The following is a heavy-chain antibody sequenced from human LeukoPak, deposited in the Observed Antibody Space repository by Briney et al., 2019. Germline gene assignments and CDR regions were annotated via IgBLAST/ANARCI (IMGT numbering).Heavy chain of an antibody. Sequence: GTLSLTCAVSGGSISSHNWWSWVRQAPGKGLEWVSYISSSSSTIYYADSVKGRFTISRDNAKNSLYLQVNSLRAEDTAVYYCARGLMVRGVSYYYYGMDVWGQGTTVTVSS. J-gene: IGHJ6*02. D-gene: IGHD3-10*01. CDR2: ISSSSSTI. CDR1: GGSISSHNW. V-gene: IGHV3-48*04. CDR3: ARGLMVRGVSYYYYGMDV.